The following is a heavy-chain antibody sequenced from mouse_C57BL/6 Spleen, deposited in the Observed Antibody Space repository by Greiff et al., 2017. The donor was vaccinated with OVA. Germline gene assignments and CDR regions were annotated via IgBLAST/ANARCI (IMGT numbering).Heavy chain of an antibody. J-gene: IGHJ2*01. CDR2: IDPSDSYT. CDR1: GYTFTSYW. Sequence: VQLQQPGAELVMPGASVKLSCKASGYTFTSYWMHWVKQRPGQGLELIGEIDPSDSYTNYNQKFKGKSTLTVDKSSSTAYMQLSSRTSEDSAVYYCARGHYYGSSFYFDYWGKGTTLTVSS. V-gene: IGHV1-69*01. D-gene: IGHD1-1*01. CDR3: ARGHYYGSSFYFDY.